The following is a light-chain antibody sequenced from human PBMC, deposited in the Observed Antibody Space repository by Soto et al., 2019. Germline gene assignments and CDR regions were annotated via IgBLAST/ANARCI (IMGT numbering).Light chain of an antibody. Sequence: SALTQPASVSGSPGQSITISCAGTSSDLGVYNYVSWYQLHPGKAPKLMIYAVSTRTSGVSNRFSGSKSGNTASLTISGLQAEDEADYYCSSHNPIGTLQIFGPGTKVTVL. CDR2: AVS. V-gene: IGLV2-14*01. CDR3: SSHNPIGTLQI. CDR1: SSDLGVYNY. J-gene: IGLJ1*01.